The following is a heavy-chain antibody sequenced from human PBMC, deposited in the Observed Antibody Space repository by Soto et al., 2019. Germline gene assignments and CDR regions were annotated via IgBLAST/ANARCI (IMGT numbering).Heavy chain of an antibody. J-gene: IGHJ4*02. CDR2: IYDSGSS. CDR3: AREKGYISGPKNFDS. V-gene: IGHV4-30-4*01. Sequence: SETLSLTCTVSGGSVSSGDYFWSWIRQPPGKGLEWIGYIYDSGSSYYNPSLKSRVTMSVDTSKNQFSLKLRSVTAADTAMYYCAREKGYISGPKNFDSWGQGTLVTVPS. D-gene: IGHD5-12*01. CDR1: GGSVSSGDYF.